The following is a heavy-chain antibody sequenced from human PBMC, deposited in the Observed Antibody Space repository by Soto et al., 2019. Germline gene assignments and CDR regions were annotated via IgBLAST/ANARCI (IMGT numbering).Heavy chain of an antibody. CDR3: AKRASGSYFDY. CDR2: ISGSGGST. D-gene: IGHD3-10*01. J-gene: IGHJ4*02. CDR1: GFTFSNYA. V-gene: IGHV3-23*01. Sequence: EVQLLESGGGLVQPGGSLRLSCAASGFTFSNYAMNWVRQAPGKGLEWISVISGSGGSTYYADSVKGRFTISRDNSKNPLYLQMNSLRAEDTAVYYCAKRASGSYFDYGRQGTLVTVSS.